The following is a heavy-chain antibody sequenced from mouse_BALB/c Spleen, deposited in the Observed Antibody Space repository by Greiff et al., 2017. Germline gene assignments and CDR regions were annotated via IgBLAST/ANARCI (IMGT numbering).Heavy chain of an antibody. Sequence: EVKLQESGGGLVQPGGSLKLSCAASGFTFSSYGMSWVRQTPDKRLELVATINSNGGSTYYPDSVKGRFTISRDNAKNTLYLQMSSLKSEDTAMYYCARPPYGNLWYFDVWGAGTTVTVSS. V-gene: IGHV5-6-3*01. CDR1: GFTFSSYG. CDR3: ARPPYGNLWYFDV. D-gene: IGHD2-1*01. J-gene: IGHJ1*01. CDR2: INSNGGST.